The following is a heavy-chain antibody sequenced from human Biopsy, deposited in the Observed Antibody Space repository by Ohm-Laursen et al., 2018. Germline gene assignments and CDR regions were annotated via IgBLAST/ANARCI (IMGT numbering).Heavy chain of an antibody. Sequence: SETLSLTCTVSGGSIISYYWTWIRQTPGKGLEWIGSIFYRGSTHYKPSLKSRVNISEDTSKNQFSLKLNSGTAADTAVYYCARDYDTSGYYYVSWGQGNLVTVSS. CDR1: GGSIISYY. J-gene: IGHJ5*02. D-gene: IGHD3-22*01. CDR2: IFYRGST. CDR3: ARDYDTSGYYYVS. V-gene: IGHV4-59*04.